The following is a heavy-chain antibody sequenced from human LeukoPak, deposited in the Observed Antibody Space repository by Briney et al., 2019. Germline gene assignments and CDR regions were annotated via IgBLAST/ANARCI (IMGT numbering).Heavy chain of an antibody. D-gene: IGHD1-26*01. Sequence: ASEKVSCKASGYIFTGYYMHWVRQAPGQGLEWMGWINPNSGGTNFGQEFQGRVTMTRDTSISTAHMELSRLRSDDTAVYYCARGRRIVGATTPLFDYWGQGTLVTVSS. CDR2: INPNSGGT. J-gene: IGHJ4*02. V-gene: IGHV1-2*02. CDR1: GYIFTGYY. CDR3: ARGRRIVGATTPLFDY.